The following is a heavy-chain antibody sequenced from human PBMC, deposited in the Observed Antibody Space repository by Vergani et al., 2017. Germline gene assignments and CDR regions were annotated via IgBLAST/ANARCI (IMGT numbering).Heavy chain of an antibody. J-gene: IGHJ4*02. D-gene: IGHD5-24*01. CDR3: ASTSRDGYNYYFDY. Sequence: QVQLVQSGAEVKKPGSSVKVSCKASGGTFSSYTISWVRQAPGQGLEWMGRIIPILGIANYAQKFQGRVTLTADKSTSTAYMELSSLRSEDTAVYYCASTSRDGYNYYFDYWGQGTLVTVSS. CDR1: GGTFSSYT. V-gene: IGHV1-69*02. CDR2: IIPILGIA.